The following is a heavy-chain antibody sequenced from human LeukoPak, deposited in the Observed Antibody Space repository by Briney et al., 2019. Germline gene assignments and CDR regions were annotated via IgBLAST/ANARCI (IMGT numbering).Heavy chain of an antibody. V-gene: IGHV3-66*04. CDR3: ARHDYASSGYYGYYGMDV. D-gene: IGHD3-22*01. J-gene: IGHJ6*02. Sequence: GGSLRLSCAASGFTVSSNYMSWVRQAPGKGLEWVSVLYSGGGTYYADSVKGRFTISRDNSKNTLYLQMNSLRAEDTAVYYCARHDYASSGYYGYYGMDVWGQGTTVTVSS. CDR1: GFTVSSNY. CDR2: LYSGGGT.